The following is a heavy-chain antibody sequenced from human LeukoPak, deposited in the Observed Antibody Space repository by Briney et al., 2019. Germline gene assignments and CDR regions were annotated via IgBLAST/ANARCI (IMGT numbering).Heavy chain of an antibody. D-gene: IGHD3-3*01. CDR3: ARESRGFWSGFRSSWFDP. V-gene: IGHV3-30-3*01. CDR2: ISYDGSNK. Sequence: GGSLRLSCAASGFTFSSYAMHWVRQAPGKGLEWVAVISYDGSNKYYADSVKGRFTISRDNSKNTLYLQTNSLRAEDTAVYYCARESRGFWSGFRSSWFDPWGQGTLVTVSS. J-gene: IGHJ5*02. CDR1: GFTFSSYA.